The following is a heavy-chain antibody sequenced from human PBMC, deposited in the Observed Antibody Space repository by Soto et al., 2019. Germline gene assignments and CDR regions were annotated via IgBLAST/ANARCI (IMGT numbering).Heavy chain of an antibody. D-gene: IGHD2-15*01. Sequence: SETLSLTCTVSGGSISSYYWSWIRQPPGKGLEWIGYIYYSGSTNFNPSLKSRVTISVDTSKNQFSLKLSSVTAADTAVYYCARTGYCSGGRCFPYWFDPWGQGTLVTVSS. V-gene: IGHV4-59*08. CDR2: IYYSGST. CDR1: GGSISSYY. CDR3: ARTGYCSGGRCFPYWFDP. J-gene: IGHJ5*02.